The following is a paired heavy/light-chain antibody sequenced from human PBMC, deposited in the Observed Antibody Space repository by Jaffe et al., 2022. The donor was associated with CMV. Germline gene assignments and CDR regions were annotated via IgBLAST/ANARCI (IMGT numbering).Light chain of an antibody. CDR2: DVS. CDR1: SSDVGGYNY. CDR3: SSYTTYSTRV. J-gene: IGLJ3*02. V-gene: IGLV2-14*03. Sequence: QSALTQPASVSGSPGQSITISCTGTSSDVGGYNYVSWYQQHPGKAPKLMIYDVSNRPSGVSNRFSGSKSGNTASLTISGLQAEDEADYYCSSYTTYSTRVFGGGTKLTVL.
Heavy chain of an antibody. J-gene: IGHJ6*02. D-gene: IGHD2-15*01. CDR2: ISWNSGSI. CDR1: GFTFDDYA. V-gene: IGHV3-9*01. Sequence: EVQLVESGGGLVQPGRSLRLSCAASGFTFDDYAMHWVRQAPGKGLEWVSGISWNSGSIGYADSVKGRFTISRDNAKNSLYLQMNSLRAEDTALYYCAKDHGFLGVVAANLLMTTRYGMDVWGQGTTVTVSS. CDR3: AKDHGFLGVVAANLLMTTRYGMDV.